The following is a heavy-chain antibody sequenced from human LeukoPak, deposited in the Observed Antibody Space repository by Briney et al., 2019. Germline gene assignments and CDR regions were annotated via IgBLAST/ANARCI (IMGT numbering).Heavy chain of an antibody. CDR2: IRGSGTIT. D-gene: IGHD6-6*01. CDR3: AKDGGYSSSSGWFDP. CDR1: GFNFSFYA. V-gene: IGHV3-23*01. J-gene: IGHJ5*02. Sequence: GGSLRVSCAASGFNFSFYATTWVRQAPGKGLEWVSGIRGSGTITYYADSVKGRFTISRDNSKNTLYLQMNSLRAEDTAVYYCAKDGGYSSSSGWFDPWGQGTLVTVSS.